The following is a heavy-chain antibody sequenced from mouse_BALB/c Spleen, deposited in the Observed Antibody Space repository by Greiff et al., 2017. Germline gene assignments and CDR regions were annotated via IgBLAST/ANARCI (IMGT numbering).Heavy chain of an antibody. D-gene: IGHD2-1*01. J-gene: IGHJ3*01. CDR2: ISSGGSYT. CDR3: ARQGNSAWFAY. V-gene: IGHV5-6*01. Sequence: EVKLVESGGDLVKPGGSLKLSCAASGFTFSSYGMSWVRQTLDKRLEWVATISSGGSYTYYPDSVKGRFTISRDNAKNTLYLQMSSLKSEDTAMYYCARQGNSAWFAYWGQGTLVTVSA. CDR1: GFTFSSYG.